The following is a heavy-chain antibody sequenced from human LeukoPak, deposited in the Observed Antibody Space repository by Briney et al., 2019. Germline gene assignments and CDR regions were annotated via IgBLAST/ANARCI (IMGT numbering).Heavy chain of an antibody. CDR3: AKSKWELLVYFDY. CDR1: GFTFSSYA. D-gene: IGHD1-26*01. Sequence: TGGSLRLSCAASGFTFSSYAMSWVRQAPGKGLEWVSAISGSGGSTYYADSVKGRFTISRDNSKNTLYLQMNSLRAEDMAVYYCAKSKWELLVYFDYWGQGTLVTVSS. J-gene: IGHJ4*02. V-gene: IGHV3-23*01. CDR2: ISGSGGST.